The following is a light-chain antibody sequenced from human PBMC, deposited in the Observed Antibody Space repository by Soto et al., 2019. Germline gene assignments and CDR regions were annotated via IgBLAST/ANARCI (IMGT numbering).Light chain of an antibody. CDR2: EVS. CDR3: SSYAGSNNFV. J-gene: IGLJ2*01. Sequence: QSALTQPPSASGSPGQSVTISCTGTSSDVGDYNYVSWYQQHPGKAPKLMIYEVSKRPSGVPDRFSGSKSGNTASLTVSGLQAEDEADYYCSSYAGSNNFVFGGGTKL. V-gene: IGLV2-8*01. CDR1: SSDVGDYNY.